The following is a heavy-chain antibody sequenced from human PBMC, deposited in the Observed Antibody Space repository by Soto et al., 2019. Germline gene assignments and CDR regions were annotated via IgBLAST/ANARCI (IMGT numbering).Heavy chain of an antibody. J-gene: IGHJ3*02. D-gene: IGHD2-21*02. CDR2: ISYDGSNK. Sequence: QVQLVESGGGVVQPGRSLRLSCAASGFTFSSYGMHWVRQAPGKGLEWVAVISYDGSNKYYADSVKGRFTISRDNSKNTLYLQLNSQRAEDTAVYYCANAISGVVTLQTSKNAFDIWGQGTMVTVAS. CDR3: ANAISGVVTLQTSKNAFDI. CDR1: GFTFSSYG. V-gene: IGHV3-30*18.